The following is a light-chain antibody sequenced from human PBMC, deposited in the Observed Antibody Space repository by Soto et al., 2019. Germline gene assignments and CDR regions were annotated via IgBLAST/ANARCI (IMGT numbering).Light chain of an antibody. V-gene: IGLV2-8*01. J-gene: IGLJ1*01. CDR2: EVN. CDR3: SSYAGTNNRYV. CDR1: GSYIGGYNF. Sequence: QSALTQPPSASGSPGQSVTISCTGTGSYIGGYNFVSWYQQHPGKVPKLIIYEVNKRPSGVPDRFSGSKSGNTASLTVSGLQADDEADYYCSSYAGTNNRYVFGTGTKVTVL.